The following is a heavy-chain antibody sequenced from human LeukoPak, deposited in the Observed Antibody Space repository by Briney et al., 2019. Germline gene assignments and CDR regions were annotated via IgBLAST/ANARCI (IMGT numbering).Heavy chain of an antibody. J-gene: IGHJ5*02. CDR2: MNPNSGNT. CDR3: ARGGYYYDSSGSPRAWFDP. D-gene: IGHD3-22*01. Sequence: ASVKVSCKASGGTFSSYAINWVRQATGQGLEWMGWMNPNSGNTGYAQKFQGRVTMTRNTSISTAYMELSSLRSEDTAVYYCARGGYYYDSSGSPRAWFDPWGQGTLVTVSS. V-gene: IGHV1-8*02. CDR1: GGTFSSYA.